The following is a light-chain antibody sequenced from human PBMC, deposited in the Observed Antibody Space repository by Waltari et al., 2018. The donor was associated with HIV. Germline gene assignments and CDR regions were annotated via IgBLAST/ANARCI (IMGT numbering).Light chain of an antibody. CDR3: QQYYSYPFT. J-gene: IGKJ3*01. Sequence: AIRMTQSPSSFSASTGDRVPITCRASQGISSYLAWYQQKPGKAPKLLIYATSTLQSGVPSRFSGSGSGTDFTLTISYLQSEDFATYFCQQYYSYPFTFGPGTKVDIK. CDR1: QGISSY. CDR2: ATS. V-gene: IGKV1-8*01.